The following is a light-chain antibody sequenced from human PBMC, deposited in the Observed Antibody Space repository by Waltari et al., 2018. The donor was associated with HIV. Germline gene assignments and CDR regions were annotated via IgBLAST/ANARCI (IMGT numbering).Light chain of an antibody. CDR3: ASYTRSGILL. J-gene: IGLJ2*01. V-gene: IGLV2-14*01. Sequence: QSALTQPASGSGSPGKSITISCMGSSSDIGAYNFVSWYQQRPGKAPKLMIYEVSDRPSGPLIRFSGSKSRTTASLTSSGLHAADEADYYCASYTRSGILLFGGGTRLTVL. CDR1: SSDIGAYNF. CDR2: EVS.